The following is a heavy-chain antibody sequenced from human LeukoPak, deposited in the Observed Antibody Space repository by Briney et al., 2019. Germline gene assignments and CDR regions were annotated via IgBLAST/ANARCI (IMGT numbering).Heavy chain of an antibody. Sequence: GGSLRLSCAASGFTFSSYSMNWVRQAPGKGLEWVSSITSTSSYIYYADSVKGRFTISRDNAKNSLYLQMNSLRAEDTALYYCARDRNSYYDSSGYYHWGQGTLVTVSS. V-gene: IGHV3-21*04. D-gene: IGHD3-22*01. CDR3: ARDRNSYYDSSGYYH. CDR2: ITSTSSYI. CDR1: GFTFSSYS. J-gene: IGHJ5*02.